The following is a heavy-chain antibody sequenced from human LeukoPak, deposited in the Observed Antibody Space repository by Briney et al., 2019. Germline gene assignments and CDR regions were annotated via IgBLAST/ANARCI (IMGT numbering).Heavy chain of an antibody. V-gene: IGHV7-4-1*02. CDR3: ARDSYYYGSGSYSKGDY. J-gene: IGHJ4*02. CDR2: INTNTGNP. Sequence: GASVKVSCKASGYTFTSYAMNWVRQAPGQGLEWMGWINTNTGNPTYAQGFTGRFVFSLDTSVGTAYLQISSLKAEDTAVYYCARDSYYYGSGSYSKGDYWGQGTLVTVSS. CDR1: GYTFTSYA. D-gene: IGHD3-10*01.